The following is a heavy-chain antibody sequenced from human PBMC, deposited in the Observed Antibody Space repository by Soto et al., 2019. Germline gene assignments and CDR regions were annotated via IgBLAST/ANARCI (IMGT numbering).Heavy chain of an antibody. V-gene: IGHV1-18*01. J-gene: IGHJ4*02. D-gene: IGHD3-3*01. CDR3: ARVGTAITIFGVVPRGPFDY. CDR1: GYTFTSYG. CDR2: ISAYNGNT. Sequence: ASVKVSCKASGYTFTSYGISWVRQAPGQGLEWMGWISAYNGNTNYAQKLQGRVTMTTDTSTSTAYMELRSLRSDDTAVYYCARVGTAITIFGVVPRGPFDYWGQGTLVTVPQ.